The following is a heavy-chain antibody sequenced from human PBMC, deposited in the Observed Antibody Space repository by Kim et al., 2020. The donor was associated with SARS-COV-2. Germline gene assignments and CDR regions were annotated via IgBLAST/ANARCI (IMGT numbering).Heavy chain of an antibody. V-gene: IGHV4-39*01. Sequence: SETLSLTCTVSGGSISSSSYYWGWIRQPPGKGLEWIGSIYYSGSTYYNPSLKSRVTISVDTSKNQFSLKLSSVTAADTAVYYCARYCSGGSCYSLAAFDIWGQGTMSPSLQ. CDR2: IYYSGST. J-gene: IGHJ3*02. D-gene: IGHD2-15*01. CDR3: ARYCSGGSCYSLAAFDI. CDR1: GGSISSSSYY.